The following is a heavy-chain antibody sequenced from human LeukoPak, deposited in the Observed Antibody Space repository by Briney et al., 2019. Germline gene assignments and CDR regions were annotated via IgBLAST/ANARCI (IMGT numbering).Heavy chain of an antibody. Sequence: SETLSLTRAVYGGSFSGYYWSWIRQPPGKGLEWIGEINHSGSTNYNPSLKSRVTISVDTSKNQFSLKLSSVTAADTAVYYCARGVKNTAMVLHYFDYWGQGTLVTVSS. CDR3: ARGVKNTAMVLHYFDY. V-gene: IGHV4-34*01. D-gene: IGHD5-18*01. J-gene: IGHJ4*02. CDR2: INHSGST. CDR1: GGSFSGYY.